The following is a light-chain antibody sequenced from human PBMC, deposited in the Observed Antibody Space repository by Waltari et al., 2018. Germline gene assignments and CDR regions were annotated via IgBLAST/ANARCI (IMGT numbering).Light chain of an antibody. J-gene: IGKJ1*01. CDR1: QSISSY. V-gene: IGKV1-39*01. CDR3: QQSYSTPRT. Sequence: DLQMTQSSSSLSASVGDRVTITCRASQSISSYLIWYQQKPGNAPKLLIYAASSLQSGVPSRFSGSGSGTDFTLTISSLQTEDFATYYCQQSYSTPRTFGEGTKVEIK. CDR2: AAS.